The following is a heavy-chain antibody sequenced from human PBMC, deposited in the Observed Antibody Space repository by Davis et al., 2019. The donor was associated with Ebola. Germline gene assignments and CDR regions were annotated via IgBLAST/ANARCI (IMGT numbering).Heavy chain of an antibody. J-gene: IGHJ3*02. D-gene: IGHD5-24*01. CDR3: ARGKGRWLHHYDAFDI. Sequence: PSETLSLTCAVYGGSFSGYYWSWIRQPPGKGLEWIGEINHSGSTNYNPFLKSRVTISVDTSKNQFSLKLSSVTAADTVVYYCARGKGRWLHHYDAFDIWGQGTMVTVSS. CDR2: INHSGST. V-gene: IGHV4-34*01. CDR1: GGSFSGYY.